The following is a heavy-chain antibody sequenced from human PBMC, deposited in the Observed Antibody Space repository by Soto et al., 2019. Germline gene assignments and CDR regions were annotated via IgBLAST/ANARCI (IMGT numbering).Heavy chain of an antibody. D-gene: IGHD6-13*01. V-gene: IGHV3-21*01. J-gene: IGHJ4*02. CDR1: GFTFSSYS. CDR2: ISSSSSYI. CDR3: ARDGIAAAGTPFDY. Sequence: EVQLVESGGGLVKPGGSLRLSCAASGFTFSSYSMNWVRQAPGKGLEWVSSISSSSSYIYYADSVKGRFTISRDNAKNSLYLQMNSLRAEDTAVYYCARDGIAAAGTPFDYWGQGTLVTVSS.